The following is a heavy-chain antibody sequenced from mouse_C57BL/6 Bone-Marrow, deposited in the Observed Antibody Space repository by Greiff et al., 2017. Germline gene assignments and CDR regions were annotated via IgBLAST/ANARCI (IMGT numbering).Heavy chain of an antibody. CDR3: AAGTCFLFDY. Sequence: VQLQQPGAELVKPGASVKVSCKASGYTFTSYWMHWVQQRPGQGLEWIGRIHPSDSDTNYTQTFKGKATFTVDKYSSTAYMQLSSLTSEDSAVYYCAAGTCFLFDYWGQGTTLTVSS. D-gene: IGHD4-1*01. CDR1: GYTFTSYW. CDR2: IHPSDSDT. V-gene: IGHV1-74*01. J-gene: IGHJ2*01.